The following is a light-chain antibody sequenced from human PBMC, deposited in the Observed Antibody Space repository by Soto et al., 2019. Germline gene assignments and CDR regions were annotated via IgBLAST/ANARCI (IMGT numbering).Light chain of an antibody. CDR2: DAS. J-gene: IGKJ5*01. V-gene: IGKV3-11*01. CDR1: QTVRNN. CDR3: QQSSSWPS. Sequence: FVLTQSPGTLSLSPVEIATLSFRASQTVRNNLAWYQQKPGQAPRLLIYDASNRATGIPARFSGSGSGTDFTLTISSLEPEDFAVYHCQQSSSWPSFGQGTRLEIK.